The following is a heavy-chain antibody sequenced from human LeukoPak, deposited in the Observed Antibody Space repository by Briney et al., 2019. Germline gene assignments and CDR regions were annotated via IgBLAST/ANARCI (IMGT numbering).Heavy chain of an antibody. CDR3: ARDQEGIPYYFDY. Sequence: GGSLRLSGAASGFNSSSYARHWVRQAPGKGLEWVAVISYDGSNKYYADSVKGRFTISRDNSKNTLYVQMNSLRAEDTAVYYCARDQEGIPYYFDYWGQGTLVTVSS. CDR2: ISYDGSNK. CDR1: GFNSSSYA. J-gene: IGHJ4*02. D-gene: IGHD6-13*01. V-gene: IGHV3-30-3*01.